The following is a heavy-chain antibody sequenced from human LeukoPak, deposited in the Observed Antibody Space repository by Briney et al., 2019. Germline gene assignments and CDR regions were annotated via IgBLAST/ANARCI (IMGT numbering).Heavy chain of an antibody. D-gene: IGHD5-12*01. J-gene: IGHJ4*02. CDR1: GYTFTGYY. V-gene: IGHV1-2*02. CDR2: INPNSGGT. Sequence: GASVKVSCKASGYTFTGYYMHWVRQAPGQGLEWMGWINPNSGGTNYAQKFQGRVTMTRDTSISTAYMELSRLRSDDTAVYYCARDHGKYSGSTPSDYWGQGTLVTVSS. CDR3: ARDHGKYSGSTPSDY.